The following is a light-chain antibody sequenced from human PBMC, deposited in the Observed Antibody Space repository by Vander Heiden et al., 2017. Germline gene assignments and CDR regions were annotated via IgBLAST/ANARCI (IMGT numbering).Light chain of an antibody. CDR1: HSISDH. Sequence: ENQMTQSPSTLPASVGDRVSITCRASHSISDHLNWYQQKAGEAPRLLIYTATSLQSGVPSRFSGSGSWTDFTLTISSLQPEDFATYYCQQSYSTLLTFGGGTKVEIK. J-gene: IGKJ4*01. CDR2: TAT. V-gene: IGKV1-39*01. CDR3: QQSYSTLLT.